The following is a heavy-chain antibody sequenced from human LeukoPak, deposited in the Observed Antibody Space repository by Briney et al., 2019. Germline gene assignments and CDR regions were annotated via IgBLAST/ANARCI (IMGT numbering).Heavy chain of an antibody. J-gene: IGHJ4*02. CDR1: GYTFTGYY. CDR3: ARDSEILRFLEWLLVGEGGIIDY. D-gene: IGHD3-3*01. V-gene: IGHV1-2*02. CDR2: INPNSGGT. Sequence: ASVKVSCKASGYTFTGYYMHWVRQAPGQGLEWMGWINPNSGGTNYAQKFQGRVTMTRDTSISTAYMELSRLRSDDTAVYYCARDSEILRFLEWLLVGEGGIIDYWGQGTLVTVSS.